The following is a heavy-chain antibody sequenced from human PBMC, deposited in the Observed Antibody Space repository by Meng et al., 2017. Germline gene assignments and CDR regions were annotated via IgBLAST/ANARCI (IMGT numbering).Heavy chain of an antibody. Sequence: VKWVKSGSELNRPGASVKVSCKVSGYTFTSYAMNWVRQAPGQGLEWMGWINTNTGNPTYAQGFTGRFVFSLDTSVSTAYLQISSLKAEDTAVYYCARENRWEPPDYWGQGTLVTVSS. V-gene: IGHV7-4-1*02. CDR2: INTNTGNP. CDR1: GYTFTSYA. CDR3: ARENRWEPPDY. D-gene: IGHD1-26*01. J-gene: IGHJ4*02.